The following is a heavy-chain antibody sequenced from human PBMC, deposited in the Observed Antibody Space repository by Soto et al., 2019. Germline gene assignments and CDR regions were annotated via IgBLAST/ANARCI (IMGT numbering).Heavy chain of an antibody. CDR1: GYTFTSYA. Sequence: ASVKVSCKASGYTFTSYAMHWVRQAPGQRLEWMGWINAGNGNTKYSQKFQGRVTITRDTSASTAYMELSSLRSEDTAVYYCARAAGGASKFDYWGQGTLVTVSS. D-gene: IGHD3-10*01. V-gene: IGHV1-3*01. CDR3: ARAAGGASKFDY. CDR2: INAGNGNT. J-gene: IGHJ4*02.